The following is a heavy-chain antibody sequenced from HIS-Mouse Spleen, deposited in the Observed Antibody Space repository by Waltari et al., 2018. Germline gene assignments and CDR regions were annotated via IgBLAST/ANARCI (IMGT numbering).Heavy chain of an antibody. CDR1: GGSFSGYY. CDR2: INPSGST. J-gene: IGHJ4*02. CDR3: ARGRGYGGNSYFDY. Sequence: QVQLQQWGAGLLKPSETLSLTCAVYGGSFSGYYWSWIRQPPGKGLEWSGEINPSGSTNSDPALKSRITISVDTSKNQFSLKLGSVTAADTAVYYCARGRGYGGNSYFDYWGQGTLVTVSS. D-gene: IGHD2-21*02. V-gene: IGHV4-34*01.